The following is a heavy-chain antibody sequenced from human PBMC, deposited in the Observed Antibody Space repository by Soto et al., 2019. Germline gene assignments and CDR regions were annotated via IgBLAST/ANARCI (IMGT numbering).Heavy chain of an antibody. V-gene: IGHV2-70*01. D-gene: IGHD3-22*01. CDR3: ARTYDSSGYYYYYGMDV. J-gene: IGHJ6*02. CDR2: IDWDDDK. Sequence: GSAAALGNPARSLTLTCTFCGFSLNTSGMCVSWIRQPPGKALEWLALIDWDDDKYYSTSLKTRLTISKDTSKNQVVLTMTNMDPVDTATYYCARTYDSSGYYYYYGMDVWGQGTTVTVSS. CDR1: GFSLNTSGMC.